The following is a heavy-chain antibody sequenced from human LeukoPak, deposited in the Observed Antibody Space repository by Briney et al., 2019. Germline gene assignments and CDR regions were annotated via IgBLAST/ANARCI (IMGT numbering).Heavy chain of an antibody. Sequence: ASVKVSCKASGYTFINYGISWVRQAPGQGLEWMGWISAENGNTGYVENLQGRVTMTTDTSTSTAYMELRSLRSDDTAVYYCARTDIAVAGTGDYWGQGTLVTVSS. J-gene: IGHJ4*02. CDR3: ARTDIAVAGTGDY. CDR2: ISAENGNT. CDR1: GYTFINYG. D-gene: IGHD6-19*01. V-gene: IGHV1-18*01.